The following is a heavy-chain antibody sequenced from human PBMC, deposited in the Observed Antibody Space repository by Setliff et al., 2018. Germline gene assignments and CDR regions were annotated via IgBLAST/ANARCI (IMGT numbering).Heavy chain of an antibody. D-gene: IGHD2-15*01. CDR2: MFHSGST. J-gene: IGHJ1*01. V-gene: IGHV4-38-2*01. Sequence: SETLSLTCAVSGSSISSGYYWGWIRQPPGKGLEWVGSMFHSGSTYYNPSLKSRVTISIDTSNNQFSLKLTSVTAADTAVYYCARHEVVAGLEYFQHWGQGTLVTRLL. CDR3: ARHEVVAGLEYFQH. CDR1: GSSISSGYY.